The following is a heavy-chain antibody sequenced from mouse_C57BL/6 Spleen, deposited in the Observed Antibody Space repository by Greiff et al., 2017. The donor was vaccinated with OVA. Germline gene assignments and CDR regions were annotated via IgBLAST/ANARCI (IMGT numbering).Heavy chain of an antibody. V-gene: IGHV1-26*01. Sequence: EVQLQQSGPELVKPGASVKISCKASGYTFTDYYMNWVKQSHGKSLEWIGDINPNNGGTSYNQKFKGKATLTVDKSSSTAYMELRSLTSEDSAVYYCARSDWDDAMDYWGQVTSVTVSS. CDR1: GYTFTDYY. CDR2: INPNNGGT. J-gene: IGHJ4*01. D-gene: IGHD4-1*01. CDR3: ARSDWDDAMDY.